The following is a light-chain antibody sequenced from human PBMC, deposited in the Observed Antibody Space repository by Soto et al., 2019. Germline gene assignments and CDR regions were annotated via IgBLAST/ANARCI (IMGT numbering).Light chain of an antibody. CDR2: GAS. CDR1: QSVGSSSF. J-gene: IGKJ1*01. CDR3: QQYGSSGT. V-gene: IGKV3-20*01. Sequence: EIVLTQSPGTLSLSPGERATLSCRASQSVGSSSFFAWYQLKPGQAPRLLIYGASRRATGIPERFSGRGSGTDCTLTINRLEPEDFAVYFCQQYGSSGTFGQGTKVDIK.